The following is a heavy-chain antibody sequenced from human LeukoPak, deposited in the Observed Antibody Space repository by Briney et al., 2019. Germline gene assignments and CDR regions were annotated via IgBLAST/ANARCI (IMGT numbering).Heavy chain of an antibody. Sequence: SETLSLTCTVSGGSISSGGYYWSWIRQHPGKGLEWIGYIYYSGSTYYNPSLKSRVTISVDTSKNQFSLKLSSVTAADTAVYYCARGPLDYYGSGSYYNEFDYWGQGTLVTVSS. CDR3: ARGPLDYYGSGSYYNEFDY. V-gene: IGHV4-31*03. D-gene: IGHD3-10*01. J-gene: IGHJ4*02. CDR2: IYYSGST. CDR1: GGSISSGGYY.